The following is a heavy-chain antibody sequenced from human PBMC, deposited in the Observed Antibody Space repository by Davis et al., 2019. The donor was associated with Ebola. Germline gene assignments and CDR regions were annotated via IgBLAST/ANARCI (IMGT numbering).Heavy chain of an antibody. CDR2: IYYSGST. V-gene: IGHV4-59*01. CDR3: ARSSLGWNYDHYYYYMDV. Sequence: PSETLSLTCTVSGGSISSYYWSWIRQPPGKGLEWIGYIYYSGSTNYNPSLKSRVTISVDTSKNQFSLKLSSVTAADTAVYYCARSSLGWNYDHYYYYMDVWGKGTTVTVSS. J-gene: IGHJ6*03. CDR1: GGSISSYY. D-gene: IGHD1-7*01.